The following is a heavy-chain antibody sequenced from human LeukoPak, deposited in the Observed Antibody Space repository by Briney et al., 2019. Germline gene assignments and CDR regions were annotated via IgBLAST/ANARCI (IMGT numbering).Heavy chain of an antibody. CDR3: ARGGIAAAGPSNWFDP. Sequence: PSETLSLTCTVSGGSISSYYWSWIRQPPGKGLEWIGYIYYSGSTNYNPSLKSRVTISVDTSKNQFSLKLSSVTAADTAVYYCARGGIAAAGPSNWFDPWGQGTLVTVSS. CDR1: GGSISSYY. CDR2: IYYSGST. D-gene: IGHD6-13*01. J-gene: IGHJ5*02. V-gene: IGHV4-59*01.